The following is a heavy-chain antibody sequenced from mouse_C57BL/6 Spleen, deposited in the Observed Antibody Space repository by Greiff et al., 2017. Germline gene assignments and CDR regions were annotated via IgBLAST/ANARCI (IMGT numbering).Heavy chain of an antibody. V-gene: IGHV5-6*02. CDR3: ARRNWDEGYLDY. Sequence: EVKLVESGGDLVKPGGSLKLSCAASGFTFSSYGMYWVRQTPDKRLEWVANISSGGSYTYYTDSVKGRLTSSRDNAKKTLYQQMSSLKSEDTAMYYCARRNWDEGYLDYWGQGTTLTVSS. D-gene: IGHD4-1*01. CDR2: ISSGGSYT. J-gene: IGHJ2*01. CDR1: GFTFSSYG.